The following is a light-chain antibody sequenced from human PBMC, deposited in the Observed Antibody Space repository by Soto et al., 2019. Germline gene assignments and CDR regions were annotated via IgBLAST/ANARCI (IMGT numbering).Light chain of an antibody. CDR2: WAS. V-gene: IGKV4-1*01. Sequence: DIVMTQSPDSLAVSLGERTTINCKSSQSVLYSSNNKNYLAWYQQKPGQPPKVLIYWASTRESGVPDRYIGSGSGTDFTLTISSLQAEDVAIYYCQQYYSSPWTFGQGTKVEIK. CDR3: QQYYSSPWT. J-gene: IGKJ1*01. CDR1: QSVLYSSNNKNY.